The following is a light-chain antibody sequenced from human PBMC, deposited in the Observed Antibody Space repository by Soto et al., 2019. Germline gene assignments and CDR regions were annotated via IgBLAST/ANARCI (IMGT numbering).Light chain of an antibody. CDR2: DVS. CDR3: SSYTSSSGYV. V-gene: IGLV2-14*01. Sequence: QSALTQPASVSGSPGQSITISCTGTSSDVGGYNSVSWYQQHPGKAPKLMIYDVSNRPSGVSNRFSGSKSGNTASLTISGLQAEDEADYYCSSYTSSSGYVFGTGTKLTVL. CDR1: SSDVGGYNS. J-gene: IGLJ1*01.